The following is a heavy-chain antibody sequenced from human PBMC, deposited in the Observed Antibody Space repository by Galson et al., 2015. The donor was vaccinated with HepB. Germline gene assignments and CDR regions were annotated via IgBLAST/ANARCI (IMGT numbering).Heavy chain of an antibody. V-gene: IGHV3-23*01. CDR1: GFTFSSYA. J-gene: IGHJ4*02. CDR2: ISGSGGST. D-gene: IGHD3-10*01. Sequence: CAASGFTFSSYAMSWVRQAPGKGLEWVSAISGSGGSTYYADSVKGRFTISRDNSKNTLYLQMNSLRAEDTAVYYCAKGPLLWFGELSHFDYWGQGTLVTVSS. CDR3: AKGPLLWFGELSHFDY.